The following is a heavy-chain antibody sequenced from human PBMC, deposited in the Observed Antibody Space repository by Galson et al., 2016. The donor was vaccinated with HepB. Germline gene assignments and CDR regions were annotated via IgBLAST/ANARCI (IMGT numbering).Heavy chain of an antibody. V-gene: IGHV4-34*01. CDR2: IDHSGTT. D-gene: IGHD2-15*01. J-gene: IGHJ5*02. CDR1: SGSFSGYY. Sequence: TLSLTCAVHSGSFSGYYWSWIRQSPGEGLEWIAEIDHSGTTHYNPSPQSRVPLSVDTSQKQVPLNLASVTAADTAVYYCARNGRYCSRGTCYHNWFDPWGQGTLVTVSS. CDR3: ARNGRYCSRGTCYHNWFDP.